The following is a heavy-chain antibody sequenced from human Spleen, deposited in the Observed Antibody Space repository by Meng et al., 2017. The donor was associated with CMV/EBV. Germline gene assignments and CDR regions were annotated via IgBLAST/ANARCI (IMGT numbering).Heavy chain of an antibody. CDR2: INPNSGGT. CDR1: GYTFTGYY. J-gene: IGHJ6*02. Sequence: ASVKVSCKASGYTFTGYYMHWVRQAPGQGLEWMGWINPNSGGTNYAQKFQGRVTMTRDTSISTAYMELSRLRSDDTAVYYCARDTVITIFGVVTYYYYGMDVWGQGTTVTVSS. V-gene: IGHV1-2*02. CDR3: ARDTVITIFGVVTYYYYGMDV. D-gene: IGHD3-3*01.